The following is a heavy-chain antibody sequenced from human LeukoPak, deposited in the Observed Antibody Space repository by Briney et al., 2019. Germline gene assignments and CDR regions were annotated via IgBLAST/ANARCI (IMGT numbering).Heavy chain of an antibody. CDR1: GFTFNNYN. D-gene: IGHD6-19*01. Sequence: GGSLRLSCATSGFTFNNYNMNWVRQAPGRALEWVSAISGSGGSTYYADSVKGRFTISRDNSKNTLYLQMNSLRAEDTAVYYCAKEGGEQWLVLRNWFDPWGQGTLVTVSS. CDR3: AKEGGEQWLVLRNWFDP. J-gene: IGHJ5*02. V-gene: IGHV3-23*01. CDR2: ISGSGGST.